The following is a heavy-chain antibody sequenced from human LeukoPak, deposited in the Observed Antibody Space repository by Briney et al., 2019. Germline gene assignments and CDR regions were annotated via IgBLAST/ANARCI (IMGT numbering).Heavy chain of an antibody. CDR1: AFIFSGHW. CDR2: IKEDGSER. D-gene: IGHD3-3*01. Sequence: GGSLRLSCEGSAFIFSGHWMNWVRQTPGKGLEWVASIKEDGSERQYVDSVKGRFSISRDNTKGSLFLQLNSLRAEDTAVYYCARAYYDSWSGYFSSFSSYGMDVWGQGTTVTVSS. J-gene: IGHJ6*02. V-gene: IGHV3-7*03. CDR3: ARAYYDSWSGYFSSFSSYGMDV.